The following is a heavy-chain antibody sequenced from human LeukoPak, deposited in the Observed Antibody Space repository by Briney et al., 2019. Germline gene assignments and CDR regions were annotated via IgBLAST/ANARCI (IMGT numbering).Heavy chain of an antibody. V-gene: IGHV3-30*04. CDR3: ARDDGVAAAGTWPY. J-gene: IGHJ4*02. Sequence: GGSLRLSCAASGFTFSSYAMHWVRQAPGKGLEWVAVISYDGSNKYYADSVKGRFTISRDNSKNTLYLQMNSLRAEDTAVYYCARDDGVAAAGTWPYWGQGTLVTVSS. D-gene: IGHD6-13*01. CDR1: GFTFSSYA. CDR2: ISYDGSNK.